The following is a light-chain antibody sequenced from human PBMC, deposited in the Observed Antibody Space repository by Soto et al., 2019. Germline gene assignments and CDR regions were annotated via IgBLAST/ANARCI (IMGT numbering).Light chain of an antibody. CDR3: QQYGSSIT. V-gene: IGKV3D-20*01. CDR2: DAS. J-gene: IGKJ5*01. CDR1: QSVSRSY. Sequence: EIVWTQSPATLSLSPGERATLSCGASQSVSRSYLAWYQQKSGLAPRLLIYDASSRATGIPDRFSGSESGTDFTLTISRPEPEDFAVYYCQQYGSSITFGQWTRLEIK.